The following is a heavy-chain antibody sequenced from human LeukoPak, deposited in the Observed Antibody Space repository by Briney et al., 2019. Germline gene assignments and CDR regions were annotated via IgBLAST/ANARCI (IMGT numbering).Heavy chain of an antibody. CDR3: ARRGVRWSGGSCSYYFDY. CDR1: GRSLSSYY. Sequence: SETLPLTCTVSGRSLSSYYWSWLRQPPGKGLEWIGYIYYSGSPNYNLSLKSRDTISVDTPQNQFSPELRSVTAADTAVLYWARRGVRWSGGSCSYYFDYWGQGTLVTVSS. D-gene: IGHD2-15*01. J-gene: IGHJ4*02. V-gene: IGHV4-59*01. CDR2: IYYSGSP.